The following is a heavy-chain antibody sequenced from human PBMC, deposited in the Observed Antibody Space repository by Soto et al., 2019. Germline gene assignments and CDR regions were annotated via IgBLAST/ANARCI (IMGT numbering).Heavy chain of an antibody. CDR1: GGSFSGFY. CDR2: INHSGTT. CDR3: ARHVSQYNWMDP. J-gene: IGHJ5*02. D-gene: IGHD3-10*02. Sequence: QVQLQQWGAGLLEPSETLSLTCGISGGSFSGFYWSWIRQSPGKGLEWIGEINHSGTTHYNPSLESRVNIWIDTSKAQFSLNVNSVTAADTAIYYCARHVSQYNWMDPWGQGTLVSVSS. V-gene: IGHV4-34*01.